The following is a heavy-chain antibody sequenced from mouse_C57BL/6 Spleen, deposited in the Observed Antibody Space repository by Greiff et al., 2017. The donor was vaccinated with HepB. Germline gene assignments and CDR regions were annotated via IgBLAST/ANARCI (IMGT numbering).Heavy chain of an antibody. CDR3: ARDDGYCFAY. J-gene: IGHJ3*01. Sequence: EVMLVESGGGLVKPGGSLKLSCAASGFTFSSYAMSWVRQTPEKRLEWVATISDGGSYTYYPDNVKGRFTISRDNAKNNLYLQMSHLKSEDTAMYYCARDDGYCFAYWGQGTLVTVSA. D-gene: IGHD2-3*01. CDR1: GFTFSSYA. V-gene: IGHV5-4*01. CDR2: ISDGGSYT.